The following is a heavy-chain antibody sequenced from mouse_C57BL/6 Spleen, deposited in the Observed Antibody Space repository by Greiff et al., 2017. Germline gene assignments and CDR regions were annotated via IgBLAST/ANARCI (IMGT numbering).Heavy chain of an antibody. Sequence: QVQLQQSGAELVRPGTSVKVSCKASGYAFTNYLIEWVKQRPGQGLEWIGVINPGSGGTNYNEKFKGKATLTADKSSSTAYMQLRSLTSEDSAVYFCASFPTMDYWGQGTSVTVSS. CDR1: GYAFTNYL. CDR2: INPGSGGT. J-gene: IGHJ4*01. CDR3: ASFPTMDY. V-gene: IGHV1-54*01.